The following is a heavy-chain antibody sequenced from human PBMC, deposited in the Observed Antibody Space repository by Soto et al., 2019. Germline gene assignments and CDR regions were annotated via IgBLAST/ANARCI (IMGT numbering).Heavy chain of an antibody. D-gene: IGHD3-10*01. CDR2: IYYSGST. J-gene: IGHJ6*02. Sequence: QVQLQESGPGLVKPSQTLSLTCTVSGGSISSGGYYWSWIRQHPGKGLEWIGYIYYSGSTYYNPSLKSRVTISVDTSKNQCSLKLSSVTAADTAVYYCAGADEWFGNSGGMDVWGQGTTVTVSS. CDR1: GGSISSGGYY. CDR3: AGADEWFGNSGGMDV. V-gene: IGHV4-31*03.